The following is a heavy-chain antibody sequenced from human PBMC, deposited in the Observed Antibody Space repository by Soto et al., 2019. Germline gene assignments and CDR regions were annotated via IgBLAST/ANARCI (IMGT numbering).Heavy chain of an antibody. CDR3: ARVAAAGGYYYGMDV. J-gene: IGHJ6*02. V-gene: IGHV1-2*02. D-gene: IGHD6-13*01. CDR1: GYTFTGYY. CDR2: INPNSGGT. Sequence: ASVKVSCKASGYTFTGYYMHWVRQAPGQGLEWMGWINPNSGGTNYAQKFQGRVTMTRDTSISTAYMELSRLRSDDTAVYYCARVAAAGGYYYGMDVWGQGITVTVSS.